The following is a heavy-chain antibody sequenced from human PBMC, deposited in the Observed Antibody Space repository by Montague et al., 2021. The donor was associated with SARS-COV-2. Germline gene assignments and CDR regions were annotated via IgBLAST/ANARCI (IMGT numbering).Heavy chain of an antibody. CDR2: IFYNGST. CDR1: FGSISTYY. CDR3: ARQDAWDYCGDECYRGWFDS. Sequence: SETLSLTCTVSFGSISTYYWSWIRQPPGKGLEWIGFIFYNGSTKYNPSLKSRVSISLDASKNQFSLKLNSVTAADTAVYYCARQDAWDYCGDECYRGWFDSWGQGTLVTVSS. J-gene: IGHJ5*01. D-gene: IGHD2-21*01. V-gene: IGHV4-59*01.